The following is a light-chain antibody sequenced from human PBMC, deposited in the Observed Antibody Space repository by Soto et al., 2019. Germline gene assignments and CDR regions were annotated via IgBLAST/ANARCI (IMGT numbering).Light chain of an antibody. Sequence: QSALTQPASVSGSPGQSITISCTGTSSDVGGYNYVSWYQQHPGKAPKLMIYEVSNRPSGVSNRFSGSKSGNTASLTISGLQAEDEAHYYCSSYTSSSPYVLGTGTKVTVL. V-gene: IGLV2-14*01. J-gene: IGLJ1*01. CDR2: EVS. CDR3: SSYTSSSPYV. CDR1: SSDVGGYNY.